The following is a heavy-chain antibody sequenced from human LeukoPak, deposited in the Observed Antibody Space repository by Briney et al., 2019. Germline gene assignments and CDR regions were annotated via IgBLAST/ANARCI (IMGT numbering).Heavy chain of an antibody. V-gene: IGHV3-48*03. CDR3: ARDDYDSSGGYYGMDV. CDR2: ISSSGSTI. Sequence: PGRSLRLSCAASGFTFSSYEMNWVRQAPGKGLEWESYISSSGSTIYYADSVKGRFTISRDNAKNSLYLQMNSLRAEDTAVYYCARDDYDSSGGYYGMDVWGQGTTVTVSS. CDR1: GFTFSSYE. D-gene: IGHD3-22*01. J-gene: IGHJ6*02.